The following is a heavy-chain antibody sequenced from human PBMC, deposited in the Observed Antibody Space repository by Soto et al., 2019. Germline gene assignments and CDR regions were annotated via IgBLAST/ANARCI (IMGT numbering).Heavy chain of an antibody. CDR1: GYSVASYF. Sequence: QVQLVQSGAEVREPGASVKVSCKASGYSVASYFMHWVRQAPGQGLEWLGVINPSAGTTTYAQKFQGRVTITADESTSTSYMEVNNLRSEDTAVYYCAKVRYSSPMGYYYGMDVWGQGTTVTVSS. CDR3: AKVRYSSPMGYYYGMDV. D-gene: IGHD6-19*01. V-gene: IGHV1-46*01. CDR2: INPSAGTT. J-gene: IGHJ6*02.